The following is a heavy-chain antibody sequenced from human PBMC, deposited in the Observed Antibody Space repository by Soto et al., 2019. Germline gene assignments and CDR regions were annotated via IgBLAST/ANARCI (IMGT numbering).Heavy chain of an antibody. CDR3: ARGRGGGYCSGGSCYEYYYYGMDV. V-gene: IGHV4-34*01. J-gene: IGHJ6*02. CDR2: INHSGST. D-gene: IGHD2-15*01. Sequence: QVQLQQWGAGLLKPSETLSLTCAVYGGSFSGYYWSWIRQPPGKGLEWIGEINHSGSTNYNPSLKSRVTISVDTSKNQFSLKLSSVTAADTAVYYCARGRGGGYCSGGSCYEYYYYGMDVWGQGTTVTVSS. CDR1: GGSFSGYY.